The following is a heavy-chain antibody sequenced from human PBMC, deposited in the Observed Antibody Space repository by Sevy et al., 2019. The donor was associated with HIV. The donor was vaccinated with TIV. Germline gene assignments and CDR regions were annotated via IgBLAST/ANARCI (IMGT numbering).Heavy chain of an antibody. CDR3: ARSSNYRIGYYFDY. CDR1: GGSLSGNY. Sequence: SEILSLTCAVFGGSLSGNYWNCIRQSPGKGLEWIGEIKHSGNTNYNPSLKSRVTISVDTSQNQLSLKLSSVTAAHTAVYYCARSSNYRIGYYFDYWGQGTQVTVSS. CDR2: IKHSGNT. D-gene: IGHD1-7*01. J-gene: IGHJ4*02. V-gene: IGHV4-34*01.